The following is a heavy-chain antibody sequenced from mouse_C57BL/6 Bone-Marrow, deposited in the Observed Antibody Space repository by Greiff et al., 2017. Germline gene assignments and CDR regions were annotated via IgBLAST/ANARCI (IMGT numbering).Heavy chain of an antibody. Sequence: VKVVESGAELARPGASVKLSCKASGYTFTSYGISWVKQRTGQGLEWIGEIYPRSGNTYYNEKFKGKATLTADKSSSTAYMELRSLTSEDSAVYFCARRGSSPWYFDVWGTGTTVTVSS. J-gene: IGHJ1*03. V-gene: IGHV1-81*01. CDR1: GYTFTSYG. CDR2: IYPRSGNT. CDR3: ARRGSSPWYFDV. D-gene: IGHD1-1*01.